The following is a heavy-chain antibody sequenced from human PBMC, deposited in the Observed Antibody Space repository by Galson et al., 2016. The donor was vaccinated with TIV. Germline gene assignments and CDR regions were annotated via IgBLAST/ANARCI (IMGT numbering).Heavy chain of an antibody. CDR1: GFSLTTTGMR. J-gene: IGHJ3*02. Sequence: PALVKPPQTLTLTCSVSGFSLTTTGMRVSWIRQPPGGALEWLARIDWEDDKFYSPSLKTRLSISKDTSNNQVGLTMTKMDPVDTATCYCARMYRHGFDIWGQGTMVTVS. D-gene: IGHD3-16*02. CDR2: IDWEDDK. V-gene: IGHV2-70*04. CDR3: ARMYRHGFDI.